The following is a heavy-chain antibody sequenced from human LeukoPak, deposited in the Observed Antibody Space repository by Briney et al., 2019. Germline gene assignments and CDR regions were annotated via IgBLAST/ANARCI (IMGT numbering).Heavy chain of an antibody. J-gene: IGHJ4*02. CDR3: ARDGGEYYYDNSDYWGNFDY. CDR2: IKQDGSEK. V-gene: IGHV3-7*01. D-gene: IGHD3-22*01. CDR1: GFTFSSYW. Sequence: GGSLRLSCAASGFTFSSYWMSWVRQAPGKGLEWVANIKQDGSEKYYVDSLKGRFTISRDNAKNSLFLQMNSLRAEDTAVYYCARDGGEYYYDNSDYWGNFDYWGQGTLVTVSS.